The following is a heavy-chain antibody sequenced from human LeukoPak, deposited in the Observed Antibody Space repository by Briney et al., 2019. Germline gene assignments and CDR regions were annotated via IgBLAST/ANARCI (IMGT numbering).Heavy chain of an antibody. CDR2: INPNNGRT. Sequence: ASVKVSCKTSGYTFSDYYMHWVRQAPGQGLEWMGWINPNNGRTSYAQKFQGRVSMTRDTSISTAYMELSSLRSDDTAVYSCARGYGYYDFWSGYYGPREEAFDIWGQGTMVTVSS. CDR1: GYTFSDYY. V-gene: IGHV1-2*02. D-gene: IGHD3-3*01. CDR3: ARGYGYYDFWSGYYGPREEAFDI. J-gene: IGHJ3*02.